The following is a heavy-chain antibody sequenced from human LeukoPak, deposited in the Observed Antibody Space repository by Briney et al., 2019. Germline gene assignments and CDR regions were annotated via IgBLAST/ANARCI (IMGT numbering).Heavy chain of an antibody. CDR1: GDSISNYY. V-gene: IGHV4-4*07. CDR2: VYASGSP. J-gene: IGHJ6*03. CDR3: ARGNYGDYPVYYYYMDV. D-gene: IGHD4-17*01. Sequence: SETLSLTCTVSGDSISNYYWSWIRQPAGKGLEWIGRVYASGSPNYNPSLKSRVTISVDTSKNQFSLKLSSVTAADTDVYYCARGNYGDYPVYYYYMDVWGKGTTVTISS.